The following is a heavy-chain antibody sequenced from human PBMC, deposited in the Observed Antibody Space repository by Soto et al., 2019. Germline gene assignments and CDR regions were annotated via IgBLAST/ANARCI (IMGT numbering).Heavy chain of an antibody. Sequence: SVKVSCKASGSTFTSSAVQRVRQARGQRLEWIGWIVVGSGNTNYAQKFQERVTITRDMSTSTAYMELSSLRSEDTAVYYWAGPGIAAAGVSRGQVRDHPRYYYYGMDVWGQGTTVTVSS. CDR1: GSTFTSSA. CDR3: AGPGIAAAGVSRGQVRDHPRYYYYGMDV. CDR2: IVVGSGNT. V-gene: IGHV1-58*01. D-gene: IGHD6-13*01. J-gene: IGHJ6*02.